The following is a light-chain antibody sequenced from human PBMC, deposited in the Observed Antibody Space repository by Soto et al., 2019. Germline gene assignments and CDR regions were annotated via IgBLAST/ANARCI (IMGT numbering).Light chain of an antibody. CDR3: QTQRA. CDR2: VNSDGSH. V-gene: IGLV4-69*02. Sequence: QLVLTQSPSASASLGASVKLTCTLSSGHSRYAIAWHQQQPEKGPRYLMKVNSDGSHSKGDGIPDRFSGSSSGAERYLTISSLHSEDEADYYCQTQRAFGGGTKLTVL. CDR1: SGHSRYA. J-gene: IGLJ2*01.